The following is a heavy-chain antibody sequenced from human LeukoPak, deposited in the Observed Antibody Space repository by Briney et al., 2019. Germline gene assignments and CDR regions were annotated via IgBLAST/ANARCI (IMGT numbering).Heavy chain of an antibody. CDR2: INPSGGST. Sequence: ASVKVSCKASGYTFTSYYMHWVRQAPGQGLEWMGIINPSGGSTSYAQKFQERVTITRDMSTSTAYMELSSLRSEDTAVYYCAAGSYGSGSYLFDYYYYYGMDVWGQGTTVTVSS. CDR3: AAGSYGSGSYLFDYYYYYGMDV. J-gene: IGHJ6*02. CDR1: GYTFTSYY. D-gene: IGHD3-10*01. V-gene: IGHV1-46*01.